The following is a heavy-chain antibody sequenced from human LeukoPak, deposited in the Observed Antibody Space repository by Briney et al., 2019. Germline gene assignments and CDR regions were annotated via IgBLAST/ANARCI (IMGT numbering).Heavy chain of an antibody. J-gene: IGHJ4*02. CDR3: ARQDYYDSSGPQVGFGY. D-gene: IGHD3-22*01. Sequence: RGSGPTLVNPTQTLTLTCTFSGFSLSTSGMCVSWIRQPPGKALEWLARIDWDDDKYYSASLKTRLTISKDTSKNQVVLTMTNMDPVDTATYYCARQDYYDSSGPQVGFGYWGQGTLVTVSS. V-gene: IGHV2-70*11. CDR2: IDWDDDK. CDR1: GFSLSTSGMC.